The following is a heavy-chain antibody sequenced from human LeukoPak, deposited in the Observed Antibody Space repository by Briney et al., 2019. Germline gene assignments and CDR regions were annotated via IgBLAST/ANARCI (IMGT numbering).Heavy chain of an antibody. CDR2: ISYDGSNK. D-gene: IGHD2-15*01. CDR3: AKEFEVVAANPFFDY. CDR1: GFTFSSYG. Sequence: GRSLRLSCAASGFTFSSYGMHWVRQAPGKGLEWVAVISYDGSNKYYADSVKGRFTISRDNSKNTLYLQMNSLRAEDTAVYYCAKEFEVVAANPFFDYWGQGTLVTVSS. J-gene: IGHJ4*02. V-gene: IGHV3-30*18.